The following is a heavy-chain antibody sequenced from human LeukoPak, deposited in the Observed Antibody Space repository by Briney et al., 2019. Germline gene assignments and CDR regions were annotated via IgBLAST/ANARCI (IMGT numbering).Heavy chain of an antibody. D-gene: IGHD3-3*01. CDR1: GDSISSSNW. CDR3: ARDAFWVAGVVTYTWFDP. CDR2: IYDTGST. V-gene: IGHV4-4*02. J-gene: IGHJ5*02. Sequence: SGTLSLTCAVSGDSISSSNWWSWVRQPPGKGLEWIGEIYDTGSTNYNPSLKIRVTISVDKSKNQFSLKLSSVTAADTAVYYCARDAFWVAGVVTYTWFDPWGQGTLVTVST.